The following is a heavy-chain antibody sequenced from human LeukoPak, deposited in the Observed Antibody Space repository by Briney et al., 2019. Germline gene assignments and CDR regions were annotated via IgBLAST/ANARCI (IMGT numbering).Heavy chain of an antibody. Sequence: SETLSLTCTVSGYSISSSYYWSWIRQPPGKGLEWIGYIYYSGSTNYNPSLKSRVTISVDTSKNQFSLKLSSVTAADTAVYYCARDRPFWGSSSWGFDPWGQGTLVTVSS. J-gene: IGHJ5*02. V-gene: IGHV4-59*01. CDR3: ARDRPFWGSSSWGFDP. D-gene: IGHD6-13*01. CDR2: IYYSGST. CDR1: GYSISSSYY.